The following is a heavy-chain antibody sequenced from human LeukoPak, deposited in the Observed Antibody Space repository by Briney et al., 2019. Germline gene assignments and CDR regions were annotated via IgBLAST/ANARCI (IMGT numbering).Heavy chain of an antibody. V-gene: IGHV4-34*01. CDR1: GGSFSGYY. Sequence: SETLSLTCAVYGGSFSGYYWSWIRQPPGKGLEWIGEINHSGSTNYNPSLKSRVTISVDTSKNQFFLKLTSVTAADTAVYFCARGFRGDNFDYWGQGTLVTVSS. D-gene: IGHD7-27*01. J-gene: IGHJ4*02. CDR3: ARGFRGDNFDY. CDR2: INHSGST.